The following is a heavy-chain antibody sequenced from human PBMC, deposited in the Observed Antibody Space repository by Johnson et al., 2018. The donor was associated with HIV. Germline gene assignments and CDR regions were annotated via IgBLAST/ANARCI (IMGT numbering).Heavy chain of an antibody. D-gene: IGHD1-26*01. V-gene: IGHV3-53*01. CDR1: GFTVSSNY. CDR2: INGSGGST. CDR3: VRDIARRGGAAFDI. Sequence: VQLVESGGGLIQPGGSLRLSCAASGFTVSSNYMSWVRQAPGKGLAWVAAINGSGGSTSYADSEKGRFTISRDNSHNTLHLQMTSMRPDDTSVYYCVRDIARRGGAAFDIWGQGTMVTVSS. J-gene: IGHJ3*02.